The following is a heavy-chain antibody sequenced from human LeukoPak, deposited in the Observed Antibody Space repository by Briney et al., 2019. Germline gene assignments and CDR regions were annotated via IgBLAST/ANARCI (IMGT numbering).Heavy chain of an antibody. Sequence: SETLSLTCTVSGGSISSYYWSWIRQPPGKGPEWIGYIYYNGITNYNPSLKSRVTISMDMSKSQFSLKLNSVTAADTAVYYCATVGVDSIMSDAFDLWGQGTMVTVSS. V-gene: IGHV4-59*01. D-gene: IGHD2-21*01. CDR1: GGSISSYY. CDR3: ATVGVDSIMSDAFDL. CDR2: IYYNGIT. J-gene: IGHJ3*01.